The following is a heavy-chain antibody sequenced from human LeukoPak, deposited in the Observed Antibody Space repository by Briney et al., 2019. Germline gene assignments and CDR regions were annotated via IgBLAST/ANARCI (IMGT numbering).Heavy chain of an antibody. V-gene: IGHV3-21*04. D-gene: IGHD5-12*01. Sequence: GRSLRLSCAASGFTFSRYTMKWVRQAPGKGLEWVSSISSSGSYIYYAVSLKGRFTISRDNAKNSVFLQMNTVRVDDTAVYYCVRGTGYNAYDDGSWGQGTLVIVSS. CDR3: VRGTGYNAYDDGS. J-gene: IGHJ5*02. CDR2: ISSSGSYI. CDR1: GFTFSRYT.